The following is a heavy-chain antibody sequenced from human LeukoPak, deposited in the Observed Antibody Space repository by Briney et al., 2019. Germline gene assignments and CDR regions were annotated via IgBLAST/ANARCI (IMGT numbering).Heavy chain of an antibody. CDR3: ARNGDYCLDY. D-gene: IGHD3-22*01. Sequence: SETLSLTCAVSGGSISSGYWWSWVRQPPGQGLEWIAEIHNSGSTNYNPSLKSQFTISVDKSKNQFSLNLNSATAADTAVYYCARNGDYCLDYWGQGVLVIVSS. CDR2: IHNSGST. V-gene: IGHV4-4*02. CDR1: GGSISSGYW. J-gene: IGHJ4*02.